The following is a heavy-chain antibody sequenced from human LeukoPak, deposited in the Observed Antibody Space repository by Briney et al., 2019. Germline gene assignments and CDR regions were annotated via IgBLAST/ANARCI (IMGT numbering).Heavy chain of an antibody. Sequence: SETLSLTCKVSGGSISTYYWSWFRQPPGKGLEWIGYIYNSGSATYNPSLKSRVTISVDTSKNQFSLKLTSVSTTDTAVYYCARHGSGWSFVYWGQGVLVTVSS. V-gene: IGHV4-59*01. J-gene: IGHJ4*02. CDR2: IYNSGSA. CDR1: GGSISTYY. CDR3: ARHGSGWSFVY. D-gene: IGHD6-19*01.